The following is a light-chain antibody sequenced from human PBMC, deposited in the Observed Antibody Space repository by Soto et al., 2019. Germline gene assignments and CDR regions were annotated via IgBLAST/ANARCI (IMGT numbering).Light chain of an antibody. V-gene: IGLV2-14*01. CDR1: SSDVGGYNY. J-gene: IGLJ1*01. Sequence: QSALTHPASVSGSPGQSTTISCTGTSSDVGGYNYVSWYQQHPGKAPKLMIYDVSNRPSGVSNRFSGSKSGNTASLTISGFQVEDEAAYYCRSYTRSSSLAFGTGTTVTVL. CDR3: RSYTRSSSLA. CDR2: DVS.